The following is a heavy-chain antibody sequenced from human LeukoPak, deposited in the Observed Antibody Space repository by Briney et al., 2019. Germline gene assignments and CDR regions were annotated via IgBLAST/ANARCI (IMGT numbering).Heavy chain of an antibody. Sequence: GGSLRLSCAASGFTFSSYWMSWVRQAPGKGLEWVGRIKSKTDGGTTDYAAPVKGRFTISRDDSKNTLYLQMNSLKTEDTAVYYCTKYDYGDYGGSSYWGQGTLVTVSS. CDR3: TKYDYGDYGGSSY. D-gene: IGHD4-17*01. CDR1: GFTFSSYW. V-gene: IGHV3-15*01. J-gene: IGHJ4*02. CDR2: IKSKTDGGTT.